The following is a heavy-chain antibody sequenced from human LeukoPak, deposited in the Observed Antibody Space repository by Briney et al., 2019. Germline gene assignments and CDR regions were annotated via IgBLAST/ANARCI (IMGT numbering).Heavy chain of an antibody. Sequence: PSETLSLTCAVSGGSISSGGYSWSWIRQPPGKGLEWIGYIYYSGSTYYNPSLKSRVTISVDTSKNQFSLKLSSVTAADTAVYYCARGPAYYYYMDVWGKGTTVTVSS. CDR3: ARGPAYYYYMDV. CDR1: GGSISSGGYS. J-gene: IGHJ6*03. V-gene: IGHV4-30-4*07. CDR2: IYYSGST.